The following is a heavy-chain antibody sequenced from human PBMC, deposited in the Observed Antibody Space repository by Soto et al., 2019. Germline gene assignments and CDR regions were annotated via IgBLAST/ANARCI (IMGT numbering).Heavy chain of an antibody. J-gene: IGHJ4*02. CDR3: ARDRVLSVDYDILTGALDY. CDR1: GFTFSSYA. CDR2: ISYDGSNK. Sequence: SLRLSCAASGFTFSSYAMHWVRQAPGKGLEWVAVISYDGSNKYYADSVKGRFTISRDNSKNTLYLQMNSLRAEDTAVYYCARDRVLSVDYDILTGALDYWGQGTLVTVSS. V-gene: IGHV3-30-3*01. D-gene: IGHD3-9*01.